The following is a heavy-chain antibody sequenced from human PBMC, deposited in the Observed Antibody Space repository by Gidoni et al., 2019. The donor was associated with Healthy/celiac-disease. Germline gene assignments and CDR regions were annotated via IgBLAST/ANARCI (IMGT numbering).Heavy chain of an antibody. CDR3: ARAERLNDDFWGGYSTYYYYGMDV. V-gene: IGHV3-48*02. CDR1: GFPFISYR. Sequence: EVQLVESGGGLVQPGGSLILSCAASGFPFISYRLNWVRSAPGKGLEWVSYISSSSSNIYYADSVKGRFTISRDNAKNSLYLQMNSLRDEDTAVYYCARAERLNDDFWGGYSTYYYYGMDVWGQGTTVTVSS. D-gene: IGHD3-3*01. CDR2: ISSSSSNI. J-gene: IGHJ6*02.